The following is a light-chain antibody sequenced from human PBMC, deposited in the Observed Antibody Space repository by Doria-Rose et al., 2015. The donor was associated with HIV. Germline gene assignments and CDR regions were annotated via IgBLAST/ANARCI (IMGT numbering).Light chain of an antibody. CDR1: QSFSSTY. Sequence: EIVLTQSPGTLSLSPGERATLSCRASQSFSSTYLAWYQQNPGQAPSLLIYDGSTRATGIPGRFSASGSATDFTLTINRLEPEDFALYYCHQYGTSWTFGQGTKVEI. CDR2: DGS. CDR3: HQYGTSWT. J-gene: IGKJ1*01. V-gene: IGKV3-20*01.